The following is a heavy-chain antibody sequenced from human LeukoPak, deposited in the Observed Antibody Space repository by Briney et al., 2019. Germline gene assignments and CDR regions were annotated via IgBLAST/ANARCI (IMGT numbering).Heavy chain of an antibody. CDR2: IRSDGTNT. CDR3: ARRGSGWEFDY. CDR1: GFTFSSHS. Sequence: GGSLRLSCAASGFTFSSHSMHWVRQAPGKGLEYVSGIRSDGTNTYYAESVKGRFTVSRDSSKNTLWLQMGSLRAEDMAVYYCARRGSGWEFDYWGQGTLVTVSS. V-gene: IGHV3-64*02. D-gene: IGHD6-19*01. J-gene: IGHJ4*02.